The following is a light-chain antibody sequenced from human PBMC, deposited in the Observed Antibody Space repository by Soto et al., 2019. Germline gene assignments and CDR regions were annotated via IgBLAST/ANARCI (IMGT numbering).Light chain of an antibody. V-gene: IGLV2-14*01. CDR2: EVS. CDR3: YSYRGYYTRV. J-gene: IGLJ1*01. Sequence: QSLLTQPASVCGSPGQSITISCTGTSSDVGGYNFVSWYQQHPGRAPKLLFYEVSRRPSGVSNRFSGSKSGDTASLTISGLQAEDEADYYCYSYRGYYTRVFGTGTKVTVL. CDR1: SSDVGGYNF.